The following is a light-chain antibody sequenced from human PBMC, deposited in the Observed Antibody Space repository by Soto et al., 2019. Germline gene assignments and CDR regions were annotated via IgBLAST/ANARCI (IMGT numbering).Light chain of an antibody. CDR3: QQYDILPIT. Sequence: VLTQSPDTLSLSPGERATLSCRASQSVRSERLAWYQQKPGQAPRLVIFDASFRATGFPLRFSGSGSGTDFTLTITRLEPEDFAVYYCQQYDILPITFGLGTRLAIK. J-gene: IGKJ5*01. V-gene: IGKV3-20*01. CDR2: DAS. CDR1: QSVRSER.